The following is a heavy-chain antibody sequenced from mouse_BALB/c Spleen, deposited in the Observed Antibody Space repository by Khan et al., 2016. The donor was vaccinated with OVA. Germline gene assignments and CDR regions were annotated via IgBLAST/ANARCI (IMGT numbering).Heavy chain of an antibody. CDR1: DYSITSDYA. CDR2: ISYSGST. J-gene: IGHJ4*01. CDR3: ARDGSRYNYAMDY. Sequence: VQLKESGPGLVKPSQSLSLTCTVTDYSITSDYAWNWIRQFPGNKLEWMGYISYSGSTNYNPALKSRISITRDTSKNQFFLQLNSVTTEDTATYYCARDGSRYNYAMDYWGQGNSVTVSS. V-gene: IGHV3-2*02. D-gene: IGHD2-3*01.